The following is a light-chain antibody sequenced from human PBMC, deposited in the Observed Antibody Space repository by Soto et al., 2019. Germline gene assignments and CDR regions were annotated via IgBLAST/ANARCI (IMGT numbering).Light chain of an antibody. V-gene: IGKV1-5*03. CDR2: KAS. CDR3: PQYITYPWT. Sequence: DIQMTQSPSTLSASVGDKITITCRASQSVNTWLAWFQQKPGKAPKLLIYKASYLETGVPLRFSGSGAGTDFPLTISSLQPDDFATYYCPQYITYPWTFGQGTKVEVK. J-gene: IGKJ1*01. CDR1: QSVNTW.